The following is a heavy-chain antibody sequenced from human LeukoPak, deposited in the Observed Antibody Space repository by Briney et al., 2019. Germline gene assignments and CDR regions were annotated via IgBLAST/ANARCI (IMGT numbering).Heavy chain of an antibody. V-gene: IGHV3-7*01. D-gene: IGHD5-24*01. J-gene: IGHJ4*02. Sequence: GGSLRLSCVASGFSIRSHWMSWVRQAPGKGLEWVANIKQDESEKYYVDSVKGRFTISRDNAKNSLYLQMNSLRAEDTAVYYCARDRDGPDYWGQGTLVTVSS. CDR2: IKQDESEK. CDR3: ARDRDGPDY. CDR1: GFSIRSHW.